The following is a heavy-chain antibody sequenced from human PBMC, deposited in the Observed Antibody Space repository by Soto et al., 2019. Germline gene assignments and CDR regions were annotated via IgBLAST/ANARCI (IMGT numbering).Heavy chain of an antibody. CDR1: GFTFSGSA. CDR2: IRSKANSYAT. D-gene: IGHD6-13*01. V-gene: IGHV3-73*02. J-gene: IGHJ4*02. CDR3: TRRITAAEGDY. Sequence: EVQLVESGGGLVQPGGSLKVSCAASGFTFSGSAIHWVRQASGKGLEWVGRIRSKANSYATAYGASVKGRFTISRDDSKNTAYLQMNSLKTEDTAVYYWTRRITAAEGDYWGQGTLVTVSS.